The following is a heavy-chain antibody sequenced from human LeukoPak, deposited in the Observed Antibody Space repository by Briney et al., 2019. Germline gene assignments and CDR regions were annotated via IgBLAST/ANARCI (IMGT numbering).Heavy chain of an antibody. CDR3: ARDRSVNYYYMDV. CDR2: ISSNGGST. CDR1: GFTFSSYA. Sequence: GGSLRLSCAASGFTFSSYAVHWVRQAPGKGLEYVSAISSNGGSTYYANSVKGRFTISRDNSKNTLYLQMGSLRAEDMAVYYCARDRSVNYYYMDVWAKGPRSPSP. D-gene: IGHD3-16*02. J-gene: IGHJ6*03. V-gene: IGHV3-64*01.